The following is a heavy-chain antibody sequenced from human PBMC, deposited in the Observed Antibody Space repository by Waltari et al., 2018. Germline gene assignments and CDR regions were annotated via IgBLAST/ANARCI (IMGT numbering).Heavy chain of an antibody. CDR1: GGSISSGSYY. CDR3: ARLDVDMVATIRGIDY. V-gene: IGHV4-39*02. D-gene: IGHD5-12*01. Sequence: QLQLQESGPGLVKPSETLSLTCTVSGGSISSGSYYWGWIRQPPGKGLEWVSTITASGLSTYYADSVKGRFTLSRDNAKNTLYLQMSSLRVGDTAVYYCARLDVDMVATIRGIDYWGQGTLVTVSS. CDR2: ITASGLST. J-gene: IGHJ4*02.